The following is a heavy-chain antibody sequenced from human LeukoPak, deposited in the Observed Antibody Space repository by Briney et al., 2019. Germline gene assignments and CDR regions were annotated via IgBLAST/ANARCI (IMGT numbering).Heavy chain of an antibody. CDR1: GFPFSSYG. J-gene: IGHJ5*02. Sequence: PGGSLRLSCAASGFPFSSYGVHWVRQAPGKGLEWVAVIWYDESNKYYADSVKGRFTISRDNSKNTLYLQMNSLRAEDTAVYFCARERAPPNWFDPWGQGTLVTVSS. CDR3: ARERAPPNWFDP. CDR2: IWYDESNK. V-gene: IGHV3-33*01.